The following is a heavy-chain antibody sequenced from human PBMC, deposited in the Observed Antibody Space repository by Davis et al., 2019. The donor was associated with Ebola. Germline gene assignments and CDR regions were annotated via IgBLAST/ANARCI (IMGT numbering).Heavy chain of an antibody. CDR1: GGSISSGGYS. CDR3: ASTIPGPYMYSSWRKNAFDI. V-gene: IGHV4-30-2*01. J-gene: IGHJ3*02. D-gene: IGHD6-13*01. CDR2: IYHSGST. Sequence: PSETLSLTCAVSGGSISSGGYSWSWIRQPPGKGLEWIGYIYHSGSTYYNPSLKSRVTISVDRSKNQFSLKLSSVTAADTAVYYCASTIPGPYMYSSWRKNAFDIWGQGTMVTVSS.